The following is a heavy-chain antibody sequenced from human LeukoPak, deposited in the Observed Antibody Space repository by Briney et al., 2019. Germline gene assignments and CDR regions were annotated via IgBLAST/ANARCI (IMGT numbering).Heavy chain of an antibody. CDR3: ARHYLGGNYPDYFNH. CDR2: IYYSGNT. J-gene: IGHJ4*02. D-gene: IGHD1-26*01. Sequence: PSETLSLTCIVSGVSISSTTYYWGWIRQPPGKRLEWIGSIYYSGNTYYNPSLKSRVTISIDTSKNQFSLNLNSVTAADTALYSRARHYLGGNYPDYFNHWGQGTLVTVSS. CDR1: GVSISSTTYY. V-gene: IGHV4-39*01.